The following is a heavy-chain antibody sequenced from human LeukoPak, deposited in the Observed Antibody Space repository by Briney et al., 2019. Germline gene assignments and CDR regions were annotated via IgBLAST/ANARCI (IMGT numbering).Heavy chain of an antibody. V-gene: IGHV4-59*08. Sequence: PSETLSLTCSVSGDSIRTYYYSWIRQSPGKGLEWIGNIYHTGSTNYNPSLKRRVTISIDMSRSQFSLKMSSVTAADTAAYYCVGSWSPILFDYWGQGALVTVSS. D-gene: IGHD6-19*01. CDR2: IYHTGST. CDR3: VGSWSPILFDY. J-gene: IGHJ4*02. CDR1: GDSIRTYY.